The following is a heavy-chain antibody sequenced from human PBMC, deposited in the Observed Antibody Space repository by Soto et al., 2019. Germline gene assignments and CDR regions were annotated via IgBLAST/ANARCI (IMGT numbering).Heavy chain of an antibody. Sequence: GGSLRLSCAASGFTFSSYGMHWVRQAPGKVLEWVAVIWYDGSNKYYADSVKGRFTISRDNSKNTLYLQMNSLRAEDTAVYYCARDGVYGSDYGMDVWGQGTTVTVSS. D-gene: IGHD3-10*01. V-gene: IGHV3-33*01. CDR2: IWYDGSNK. CDR3: ARDGVYGSDYGMDV. J-gene: IGHJ6*02. CDR1: GFTFSSYG.